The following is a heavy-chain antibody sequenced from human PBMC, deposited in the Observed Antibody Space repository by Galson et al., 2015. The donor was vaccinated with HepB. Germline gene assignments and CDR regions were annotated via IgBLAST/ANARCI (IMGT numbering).Heavy chain of an antibody. D-gene: IGHD3-3*01. V-gene: IGHV1-46*03. CDR3: ARSITIFGVVIISYYYYMDV. CDR2: INPSGGST. J-gene: IGHJ6*03. CDR1: GYTFTSYY. Sequence: SVKVSCKASGYTFTSYYMHWVRQAPGQGLEWMGIINPSGGSTSYAQKFQGRVTMTRDTSTSTVYMELSSLRSEDTAVYYCARSITIFGVVIISYYYYMDVWGKGTTVTVSS.